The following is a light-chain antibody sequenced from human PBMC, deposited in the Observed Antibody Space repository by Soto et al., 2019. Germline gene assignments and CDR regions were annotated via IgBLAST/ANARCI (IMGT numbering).Light chain of an antibody. CDR2: GAS. V-gene: IGKV3-15*01. Sequence: EIVMTHSPATLSVSPCERAGLCFMASQSVSSYLAWYQRMPGQAPRLLIYGASTRATGIPARFSGSGSGTEFILTISSLQSEDFAVYYCQQYSKWPLTFGGGTKVDIK. CDR3: QQYSKWPLT. J-gene: IGKJ4*01. CDR1: QSVSSY.